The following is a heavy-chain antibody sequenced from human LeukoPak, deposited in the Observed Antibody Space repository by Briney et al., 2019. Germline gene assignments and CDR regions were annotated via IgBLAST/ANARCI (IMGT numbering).Heavy chain of an antibody. CDR1: GFTFSSYA. Sequence: GGSLRLSCAASGFTFSSYAMHWVRQAPGKGLEWVAVISYDGSNKYYADSVKGRFTISRDNSKNTLYLQMNSLRAEDTAVYYCATEELVTNWGQGTLVTVSS. V-gene: IGHV3-30-3*01. CDR3: ATEELVTN. CDR2: ISYDGSNK. J-gene: IGHJ4*02. D-gene: IGHD5-18*01.